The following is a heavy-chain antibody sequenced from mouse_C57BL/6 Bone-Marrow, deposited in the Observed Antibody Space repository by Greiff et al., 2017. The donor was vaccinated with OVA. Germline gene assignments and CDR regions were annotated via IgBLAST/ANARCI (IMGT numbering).Heavy chain of an antibody. V-gene: IGHV1-59*01. D-gene: IGHD5-5*01. CDR1: GYTFTSYW. CDR3: ARIYLTFDV. CDR2: IDPSDSYT. Sequence: QVQLQQPGAELVRLGTSVKLSCKASGYTFTSYWMNWVKKRPGKGFEWIGVIDPSDSYTNYNQKFKGKATLTVDTSSSTAYMQLSSLTSEDSAVYYCARIYLTFDVWGTGTTVTVSS. J-gene: IGHJ1*03.